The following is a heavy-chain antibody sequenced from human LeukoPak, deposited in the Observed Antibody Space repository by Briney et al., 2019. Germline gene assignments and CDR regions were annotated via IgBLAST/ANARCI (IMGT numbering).Heavy chain of an antibody. CDR2: ISAYNGNT. J-gene: IGHJ5*02. Sequence: GASVKVSCKASGYTFTGYYIHWVRQAPGQGLEWMGWISAYNGNTNYAQKLQGRVTMTTDTSTSTAYMELRSLRSDDTAVYYCARDAPHPYGDYSNWFDPWGQGTLVTVSS. D-gene: IGHD4-17*01. CDR1: GYTFTGYY. CDR3: ARDAPHPYGDYSNWFDP. V-gene: IGHV1-18*04.